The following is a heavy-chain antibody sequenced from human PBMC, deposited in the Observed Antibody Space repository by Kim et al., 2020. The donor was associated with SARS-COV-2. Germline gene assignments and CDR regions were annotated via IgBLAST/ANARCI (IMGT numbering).Heavy chain of an antibody. CDR3: ARWGENSDYYDSSGPDAFDI. J-gene: IGHJ3*02. CDR2: IIPIFVTA. CDR1: GGTFSSYA. V-gene: IGHV1-69*13. D-gene: IGHD3-22*01. Sequence: SVKVSCKASGGTFSSYAISWVRQAPGQGLEWMGGIIPIFVTANYAQKFQGRVTITADESTSTAYMELSSLRSEDTAVYYCARWGENSDYYDSSGPDAFDIWGQGTMVTVSS.